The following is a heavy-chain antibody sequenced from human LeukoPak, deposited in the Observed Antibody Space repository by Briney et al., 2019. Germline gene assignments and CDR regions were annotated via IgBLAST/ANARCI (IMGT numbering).Heavy chain of an antibody. J-gene: IGHJ4*02. Sequence: GKSLRLSCAASGFSFSSYAMYWVRQAPGKGLGWVAVIWSDGINKYYSDSVKGRFTISRDNSNNTLYLQMNSLRAEDTAVYYCARDDLRWGYSFDHWGQGTLVTVSS. CDR1: GFSFSSYA. CDR2: IWSDGINK. CDR3: ARDDLRWGYSFDH. V-gene: IGHV3-33*07. D-gene: IGHD4-23*01.